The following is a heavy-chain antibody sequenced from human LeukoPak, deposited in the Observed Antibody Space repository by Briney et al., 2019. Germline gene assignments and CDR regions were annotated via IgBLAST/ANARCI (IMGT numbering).Heavy chain of an antibody. V-gene: IGHV1-2*02. D-gene: IGHD3-22*01. CDR1: GYTFSGYY. CDR2: INPNSGGT. Sequence: GASVKVSCKASGYTFSGYYMYWVRQAPGQGLEWMGWINPNSGGTNYAQKFQGRVTMTRDTSISTAYMDLSRLRSDDTAVYYCARDPRYYDSSGYGAFDIWGQGTMVTVSS. J-gene: IGHJ3*02. CDR3: ARDPRYYDSSGYGAFDI.